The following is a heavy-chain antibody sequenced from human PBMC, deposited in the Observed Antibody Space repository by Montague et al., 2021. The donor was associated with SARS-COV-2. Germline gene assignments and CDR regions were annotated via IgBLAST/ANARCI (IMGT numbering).Heavy chain of an antibody. CDR2: INHSGST. D-gene: IGHD2-8*01. V-gene: IGHV4-34*01. CDR3: ARANGYYFDY. J-gene: IGHJ4*02. Sequence: SQTLSLTCAVYGGSFSGYYWSWIRQPPGKGLEWIGEINHSGSTNYNPSLKSRVIISVDTSKNQFSLKLSSVTAADTAVYYCARANGYYFDYWGQGTLVTVSS. CDR1: GGSFSGYY.